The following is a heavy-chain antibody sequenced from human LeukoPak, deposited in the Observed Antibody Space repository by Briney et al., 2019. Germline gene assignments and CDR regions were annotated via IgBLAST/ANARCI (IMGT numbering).Heavy chain of an antibody. CDR1: GGSISSYY. V-gene: IGHV4-59*01. J-gene: IGHJ4*02. D-gene: IGHD1-26*01. CDR3: ARVKWELFDY. CDR2: IYYSGST. Sequence: PSETLSLTCTVSGGSISSYYWSWIRQPPGKGLEWIGYIYYSGSTNYNPSLKSRVTISVDTSKNQFSLKLSSVTAADTAVYYCARVKWELFDYWGQGTLVTVSS.